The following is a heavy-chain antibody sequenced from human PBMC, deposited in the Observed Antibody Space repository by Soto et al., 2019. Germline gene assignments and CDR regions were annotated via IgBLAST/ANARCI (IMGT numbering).Heavy chain of an antibody. J-gene: IGHJ4*02. Sequence: PGGSLRLSCAASGFTFSTYAMSWVRRAPGKGLEWVSAISGTGGSTYYADSVKGRFTISRDNSKNTLYLQMNTLRAEDTAVYYCAKDDGSGWYFGPWGQGTLVTVS. CDR3: AKDDGSGWYFGP. D-gene: IGHD6-19*01. CDR2: ISGTGGST. V-gene: IGHV3-23*01. CDR1: GFTFSTYA.